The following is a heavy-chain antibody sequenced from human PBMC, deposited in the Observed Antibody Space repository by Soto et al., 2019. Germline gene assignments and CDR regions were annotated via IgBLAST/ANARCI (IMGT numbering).Heavy chain of an antibody. CDR2: ISYDGSNK. CDR3: AKDRGSGSGMDV. Sequence: VGSLRLSCAASGFTFSSYGMHWVRQAPGKGLEWVAVISYDGSNKYYADSVKGRFTISRDNSKNTLYLQMNSLRAEDTAVYYCAKDRGSGSGMDVWGQGTTVTAP. J-gene: IGHJ6*02. D-gene: IGHD3-22*01. V-gene: IGHV3-30*18. CDR1: GFTFSSYG.